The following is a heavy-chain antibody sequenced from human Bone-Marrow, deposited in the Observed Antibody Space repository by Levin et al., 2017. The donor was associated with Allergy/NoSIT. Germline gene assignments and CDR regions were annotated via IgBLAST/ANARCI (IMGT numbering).Heavy chain of an antibody. D-gene: IGHD1-1*01. V-gene: IGHV4-59*08. CDR3: ARHGQQLERRNAFDI. CDR1: GDSISSNY. Sequence: GSLRLSCTVSGDSISSNYWSWIRQPPGKGLEWIGYIYSSGSTNYSPSLKSRVTISIDTSKNQFSLKLSSVTAADTAMYYCARHGQQLERRNAFDIWGQGTMVTVSS. J-gene: IGHJ3*02. CDR2: IYSSGST.